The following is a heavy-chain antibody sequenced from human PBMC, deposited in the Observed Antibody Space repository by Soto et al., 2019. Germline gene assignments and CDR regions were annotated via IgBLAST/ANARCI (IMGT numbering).Heavy chain of an antibody. Sequence: QVQLVQSGAEVKKPGASVKVSCKASGYTFTSYGISWVRQAPGQGLEWMGWISAYNGNANYAQKLQGRVTMSTDTSTSTAYMELRSLRSDDTAVYYCARDWSAVRGEDNWFDPWGQGTLVTVSS. V-gene: IGHV1-18*01. CDR3: ARDWSAVRGEDNWFDP. J-gene: IGHJ5*02. CDR1: GYTFTSYG. D-gene: IGHD3-10*01. CDR2: ISAYNGNA.